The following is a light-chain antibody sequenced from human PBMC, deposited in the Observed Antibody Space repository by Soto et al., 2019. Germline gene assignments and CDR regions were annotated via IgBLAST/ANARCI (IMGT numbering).Light chain of an antibody. CDR3: AAWDVSLSGPA. Sequence: QSVLTQPPSASGTPGQRVTISCSGSNSNIGSKYVYWYQQLPGTAPKLLMYRNNQRASGVPDRFSGSKSGTSASLAISGLQSEDEADYFCAAWDVSLSGPAFGGGTKLTVL. CDR1: NSNIGSKY. J-gene: IGLJ2*01. CDR2: RNN. V-gene: IGLV1-47*01.